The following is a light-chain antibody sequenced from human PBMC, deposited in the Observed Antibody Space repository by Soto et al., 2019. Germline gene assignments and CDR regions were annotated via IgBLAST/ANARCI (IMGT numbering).Light chain of an antibody. CDR2: AAS. V-gene: IGKV1-39*01. Sequence: DIQMTQSPSSLSASVGDRVTITCRASQSISSYLNWYQQKPGKAPKLLIYAASSLQSGLPSRFSGSGSGTAFTLTISSLQPEDFATYYCQQSYSTPPTFGQGTKLEIK. CDR1: QSISSY. J-gene: IGKJ2*01. CDR3: QQSYSTPPT.